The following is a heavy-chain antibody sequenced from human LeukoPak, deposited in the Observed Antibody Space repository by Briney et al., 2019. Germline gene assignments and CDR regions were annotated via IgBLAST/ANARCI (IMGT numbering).Heavy chain of an antibody. J-gene: IGHJ4*02. CDR1: GFTVSSNY. V-gene: IGHV3-66*02. CDR3: ARDSYIAACRGPSDY. Sequence: PGGSLRLSCAASGFTVSSNYMSWVRQAPGKGLEWVSVIYSGGSTYHADSVKGRFTISRDNSKNTLYLQMNSLRAEDTAVYYCARDSYIAACRGPSDYWGQGTLVTVSS. D-gene: IGHD6-6*01. CDR2: IYSGGST.